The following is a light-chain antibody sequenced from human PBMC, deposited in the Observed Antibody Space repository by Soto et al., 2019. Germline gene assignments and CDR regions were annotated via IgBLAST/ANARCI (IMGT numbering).Light chain of an antibody. CDR1: QSVSNN. J-gene: IGKJ1*01. CDR3: QQYNSYPAWT. CDR2: HAS. V-gene: IGKV3-15*01. Sequence: EIVMTQSPATLSVSPGERATLSCRASQSVSNNLAWYQQKPGQAPRLLIYHASTRATGIPARFSGGGSGTEFTLTISSLQSEDFATSYCQQYNSYPAWTFGQGTKVEIK.